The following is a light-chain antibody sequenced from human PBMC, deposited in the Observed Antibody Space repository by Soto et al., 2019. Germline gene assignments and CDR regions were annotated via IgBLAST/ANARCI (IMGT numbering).Light chain of an antibody. Sequence: QSVLTQPPSVSGAPGQTVIISCSGSSSNLGAPYDVNWFRQLPGTVPSLLIYGNNNRPSGVPDRFSGSKSGTSASLAITGLQAEDEADYYCQSYDSSLSCYVFGTGTKLTVL. V-gene: IGLV1-40*01. J-gene: IGLJ1*01. CDR1: SSNLGAPYD. CDR3: QSYDSSLSCYV. CDR2: GNN.